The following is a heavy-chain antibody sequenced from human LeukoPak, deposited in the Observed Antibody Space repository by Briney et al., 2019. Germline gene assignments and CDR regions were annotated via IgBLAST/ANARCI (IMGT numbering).Heavy chain of an antibody. CDR1: GFTFTSYA. CDR3: ARRYYDSTGYYSLDY. J-gene: IGHJ4*02. CDR2: ISGSGGTT. Sequence: PGGSLRLSCAASGFTFTSYAMTWVRQAPGKGLEWLSAISGSGGTTYHADSVKGRSTLSRDNSKNTLYLQMNSLGAEDTAIYYCARRYYDSTGYYSLDYWGQGTLVTVSS. V-gene: IGHV3-23*01. D-gene: IGHD3-22*01.